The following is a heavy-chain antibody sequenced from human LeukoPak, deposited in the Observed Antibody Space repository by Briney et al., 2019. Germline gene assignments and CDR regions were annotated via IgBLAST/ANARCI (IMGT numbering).Heavy chain of an antibody. CDR2: ITSTSNYI. D-gene: IGHD6-13*01. CDR3: ARDRSSSSWTEEGYNY. Sequence: GRSLRLSCAASGFSFRTYTMNWVRQAPGKGLEWVSSITSTSNYIYYADSVKGRFTISRDDAKNSLYLQMNSLRAEDTAVYYCARDRSSSSWTEEGYNYWGQGTLVTVSS. V-gene: IGHV3-21*01. CDR1: GFSFRTYT. J-gene: IGHJ4*02.